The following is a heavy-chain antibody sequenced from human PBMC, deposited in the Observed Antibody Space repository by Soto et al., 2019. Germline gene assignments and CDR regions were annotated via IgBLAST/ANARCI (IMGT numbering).Heavy chain of an antibody. Sequence: ASVKVSFKASGYTFTVYYMHLLLQAPLQWLEGMGCINPNSGGTNYAQKFHGMVTMTRDTYISTAYMELSRLRSDDTAVYYCARDRELGATNYYKWLERWGQGTMLTVSS. CDR1: GYTFTVYY. V-gene: IGHV1-2*02. D-gene: IGHD1-26*01. J-gene: IGHJ5*02. CDR2: INPNSGGT. CDR3: ARDRELGATNYYKWLER.